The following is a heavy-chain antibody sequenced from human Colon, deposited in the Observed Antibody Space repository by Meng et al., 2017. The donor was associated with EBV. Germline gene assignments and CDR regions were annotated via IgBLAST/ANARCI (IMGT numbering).Heavy chain of an antibody. Sequence: PQQSDPGLRRLWGTVSLTCGVSGVAIISNILWSWVRQPTGKGLEWIGDIDDSGSTNYNPSLNSRISISLDKSKNHFSLKVNSVTAADTAVYYCARGKQDAWELLTYWGQGALVTVSS. J-gene: IGHJ4*02. CDR3: ARGKQDAWELLTY. D-gene: IGHD1-26*01. CDR2: IDDSGST. V-gene: IGHV4-4*02. CDR1: GVAIISNIL.